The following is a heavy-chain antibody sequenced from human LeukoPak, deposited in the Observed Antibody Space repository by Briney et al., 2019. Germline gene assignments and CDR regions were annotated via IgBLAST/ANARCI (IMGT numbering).Heavy chain of an antibody. CDR2: ISAYNGDT. Sequence: ASVKVSCKASGYTFSAYGISWVRQAPGQGPEWMGWISAYNGDTKYAQNFQDRVIMTTDTSTATAYMELRGLTSDDTAVYFCARGGYNWNEGFGWDYSYYNMDVWGQGSTVIVSS. V-gene: IGHV1-18*01. CDR1: GYTFSAYG. D-gene: IGHD1-20*01. J-gene: IGHJ6*03. CDR3: ARGGYNWNEGFGWDYSYYNMDV.